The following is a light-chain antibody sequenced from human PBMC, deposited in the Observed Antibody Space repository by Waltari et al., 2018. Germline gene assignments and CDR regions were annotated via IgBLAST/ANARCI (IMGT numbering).Light chain of an antibody. CDR2: GNN. J-gene: IGLJ3*02. CDR1: SSNIGAGHD. CDR3: QSFDSNVRGGVV. Sequence: QSILTQPTSVSGAPGQWVTISCTGSSSNIGAGHDVHWYQAFPGTAPKLLIYGNNNRPSGVPYRLSGSKSGSSASLAINGLQAEDEADYYCQSFDSNVRGGVVFGGGTKVTVL. V-gene: IGLV1-40*01.